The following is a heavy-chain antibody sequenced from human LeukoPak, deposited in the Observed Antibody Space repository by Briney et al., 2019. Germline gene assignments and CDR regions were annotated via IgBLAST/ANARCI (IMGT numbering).Heavy chain of an antibody. D-gene: IGHD1-26*01. CDR3: AKDGLEEVGAPTC. CDR1: GFIFSSYG. V-gene: IGHV3-30*18. J-gene: IGHJ4*02. CDR2: ISYDGSNK. Sequence: GGSLRLSCAASGFIFSSYGMHWVRQAPGKGLEWVAVISYDGSNKYYADSVKGRFTISRDNSKNTLYLQMNSLRTEDTAVYYCAKDGLEEVGAPTCWGQGTLVTVST.